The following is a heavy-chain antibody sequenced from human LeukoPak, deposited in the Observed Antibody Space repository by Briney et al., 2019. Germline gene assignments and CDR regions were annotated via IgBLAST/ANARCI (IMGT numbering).Heavy chain of an antibody. V-gene: IGHV1-2*02. Sequence: ASVKVSCKASGYTFTGYYMHWVRQAPGQGLEWMGWINPNSGGTNYAQKFQGRVTMTRDTSISTAYMELSRLRSDDTAVYYCARATPYYYDSSGYLLFDYWGQGIQVTVSS. CDR3: ARATPYYYDSSGYLLFDY. J-gene: IGHJ4*02. CDR1: GYTFTGYY. D-gene: IGHD3-22*01. CDR2: INPNSGGT.